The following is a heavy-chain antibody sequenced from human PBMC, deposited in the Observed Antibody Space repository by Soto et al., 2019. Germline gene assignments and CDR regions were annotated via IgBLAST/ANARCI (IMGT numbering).Heavy chain of an antibody. V-gene: IGHV4-4*02. CDR1: GGSISSSNW. Sequence: SETLSLTCAVSGGSISSSNWWSWVRQPPGKGLEWIGEIYHSGSTYYNPSLKSRVTISVDTSKNQFSLKLSSVTAADTAVYYCASGKLYYYYGMDVWGQGTTVTVSS. J-gene: IGHJ6*02. CDR3: ASGKLYYYYGMDV. CDR2: IYHSGST.